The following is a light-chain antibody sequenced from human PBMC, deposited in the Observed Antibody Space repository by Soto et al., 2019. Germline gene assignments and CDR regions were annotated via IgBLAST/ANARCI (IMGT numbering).Light chain of an antibody. CDR1: QSISSW. J-gene: IGKJ1*01. CDR3: QQYHTDWT. CDR2: DAS. V-gene: IGKV1-5*01. Sequence: DIQTTPFTYTLFASVGDRVIVTCRASQSISSWLAWYQQKPGKAPKLLIHDASSLQSGVPSRFSGSGSGTEFTLTISSLQADDYATFYCQQYHTDWTFGQGTKV.